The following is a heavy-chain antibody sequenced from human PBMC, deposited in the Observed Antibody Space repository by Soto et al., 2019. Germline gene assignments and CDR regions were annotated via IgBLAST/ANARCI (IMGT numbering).Heavy chain of an antibody. Sequence: ASVKVSCKASGGTFSSYAISWVRQAPGQGLEWMGGIIPIFGTANYAQKFQGRVTITADKSTSTAYMELSSLRSEDTAVYYCARDRWSGYYSEWFDPWGQGTLVTVSS. CDR3: ARDRWSGYYSEWFDP. V-gene: IGHV1-69*06. D-gene: IGHD3-3*01. CDR2: IIPIFGTA. CDR1: GGTFSSYA. J-gene: IGHJ5*02.